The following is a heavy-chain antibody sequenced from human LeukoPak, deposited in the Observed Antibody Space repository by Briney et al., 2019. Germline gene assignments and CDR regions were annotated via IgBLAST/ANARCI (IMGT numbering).Heavy chain of an antibody. J-gene: IGHJ4*02. CDR2: ISYDGSNK. CDR1: GFTFSSYG. V-gene: IGHV3-30*03. D-gene: IGHD5-24*01. CDR3: ARGNPNYYFDH. Sequence: GESLRLSCAASGFTFSSYGMHWVRQAPGKGLEWVAVISYDGSNKYYADSVKGRFTISRDNSKNTLYLQMNSLRDEDTAVYYCARGNPNYYFDHWGQGTLVTVSS.